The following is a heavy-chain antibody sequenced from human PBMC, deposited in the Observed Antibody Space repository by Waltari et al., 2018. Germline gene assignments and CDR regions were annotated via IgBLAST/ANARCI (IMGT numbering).Heavy chain of an antibody. V-gene: IGHV3-23*01. D-gene: IGHD6-25*01. Sequence: EVQLLESGGGLAQPGGSLSLSCVASGFTFSKYAMGWVRQAPGKGLEWVSLISGNGGRTYYADSVEGRFTISRDNSKNTVDLLMKSLRVEDTAVYYCAKDPGFRPYYFDYWGQGTLVTVSS. CDR3: AKDPGFRPYYFDY. CDR2: ISGNGGRT. CDR1: GFTFSKYA. J-gene: IGHJ4*02.